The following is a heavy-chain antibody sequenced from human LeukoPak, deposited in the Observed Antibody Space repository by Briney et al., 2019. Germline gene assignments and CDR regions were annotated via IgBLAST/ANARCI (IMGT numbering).Heavy chain of an antibody. D-gene: IGHD3-22*01. V-gene: IGHV1-69*01. J-gene: IGHJ4*02. Sequence: SSVKVSCKASGGTFSSYAISWVRQAPGQGLEWMGGIIPIFGTANYAQKFQGRVTITADESTSTAYMELSSLRSEDTAVYYCARERGDYYDSSGYYRGYFDYWGQGTLVTASS. CDR3: ARERGDYYDSSGYYRGYFDY. CDR2: IIPIFGTA. CDR1: GGTFSSYA.